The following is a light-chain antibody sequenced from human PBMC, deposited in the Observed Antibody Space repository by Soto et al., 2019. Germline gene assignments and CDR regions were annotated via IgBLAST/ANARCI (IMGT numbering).Light chain of an antibody. CDR3: QQRSNWPPT. Sequence: IVLTQSPATLSLSPGERATLSCRASQSVSSYLAWYQQKPGQAPRLLIYDASNRATGIPARFSGSGSGTDFTHTISSLEPEDSAVYYCQQRSNWPPTFGQGTKLEIK. V-gene: IGKV3-11*01. CDR2: DAS. J-gene: IGKJ2*01. CDR1: QSVSSY.